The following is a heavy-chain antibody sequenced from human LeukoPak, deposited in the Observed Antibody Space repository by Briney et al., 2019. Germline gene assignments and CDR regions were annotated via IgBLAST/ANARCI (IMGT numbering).Heavy chain of an antibody. D-gene: IGHD3-10*01. CDR1: GFTFSSYA. CDR2: MSYDGSNK. J-gene: IGHJ4*02. Sequence: PGGSLRLSWAASGFTFSSYAMYWARQAQGKGLEWVAVMSYDGSNKYYADSVKGRFTISRDNSKNTLYLQMNSLRAEDTAVYYCARTTYYYGSGSYFDLDYWGQGTLVTVSS. CDR3: ARTTYYYGSGSYFDLDY. V-gene: IGHV3-30-3*01.